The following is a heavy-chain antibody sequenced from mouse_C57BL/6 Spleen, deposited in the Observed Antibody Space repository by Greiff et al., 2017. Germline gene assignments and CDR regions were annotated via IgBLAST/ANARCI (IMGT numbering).Heavy chain of an antibody. V-gene: IGHV7-1*01. D-gene: IGHD2-10*02. CDR2: SRNKANDYTT. Sequence: EVKLVESGGGLVQSGRSLRLSCATSGFTFSDFYMEWVRQAPGKGLEWIAASRNKANDYTTEYSASVKGRFIVSRDTSTGILYLQMNALSADDTAIYYCARYADSIDGGFGCWGQGTLVTVAA. J-gene: IGHJ3*01. CDR3: ARYADSIDGGFGC. CDR1: GFTFSDFY.